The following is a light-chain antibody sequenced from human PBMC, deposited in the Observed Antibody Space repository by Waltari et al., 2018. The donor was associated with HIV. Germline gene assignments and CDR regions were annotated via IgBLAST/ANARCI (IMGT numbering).Light chain of an antibody. CDR3: ALYMTGAKWV. J-gene: IGLJ3*02. CDR2: STY. CDR1: SDSVSSNYY. Sequence: QTVVTQEPSFSVSPGGTVTLTCSLNSDSVSSNYYPGWLQQTPGQAPRTLVSSTYSRSSGVPDRFSGSILGNKAALTITGAQADDDSVYFCALYMTGAKWVFGGGTKLTVL. V-gene: IGLV8-61*01.